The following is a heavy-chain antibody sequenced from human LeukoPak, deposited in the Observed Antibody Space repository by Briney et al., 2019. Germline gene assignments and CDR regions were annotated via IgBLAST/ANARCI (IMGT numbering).Heavy chain of an antibody. J-gene: IGHJ3*02. D-gene: IGHD2-15*01. Sequence: SETLSLTCTVSGGSISSGDYYWSWIRQPPGKGLEWIGYIYYSGSTYYNPSLKSRVTISVDTSKNLFSLKLSSVTAADTAVYYCARVGYCSGGSCSPENDAFDIWGQGTMVTVSS. CDR3: ARVGYCSGGSCSPENDAFDI. CDR2: IYYSGST. CDR1: GGSISSGDYY. V-gene: IGHV4-30-4*01.